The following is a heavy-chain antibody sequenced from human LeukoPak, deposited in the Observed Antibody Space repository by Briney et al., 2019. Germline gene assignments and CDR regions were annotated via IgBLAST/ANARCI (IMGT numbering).Heavy chain of an antibody. V-gene: IGHV3-30-3*01. J-gene: IGHJ4*02. CDR3: ARPDYADY. Sequence: GGSLRLSCAASGFTFSSYAMHWVRQAPGKGLEWVAVISYDGSNKYYADSVKGRFTISRDNSKNTLYLQMNSLRAEDTAVYYCARPDYADYWGQGTLVTVSS. CDR1: GFTFSSYA. CDR2: ISYDGSNK.